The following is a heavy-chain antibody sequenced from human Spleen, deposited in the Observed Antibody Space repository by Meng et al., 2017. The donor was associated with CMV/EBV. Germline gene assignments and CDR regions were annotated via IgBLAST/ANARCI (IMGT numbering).Heavy chain of an antibody. V-gene: IGHV4-34*01. CDR2: IYYSGST. Sequence: QVQLQQCGAGLLKPSTPLSPTCAVYRGSFSGYYWSWIRQPPGKGLEWIGYIYYSGSTYYNPSLKSRVTISVDTSKNQFSLKLSSVTAADTAVYYCAREKVGYFDLWGRGTLVTVSS. CDR1: RGSFSGYY. CDR3: AREKVGYFDL. J-gene: IGHJ2*01.